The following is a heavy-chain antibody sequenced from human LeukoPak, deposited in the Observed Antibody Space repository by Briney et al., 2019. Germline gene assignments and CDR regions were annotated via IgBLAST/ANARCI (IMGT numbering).Heavy chain of an antibody. CDR1: GSSISSYY. Sequence: SETLSLTCNVSGSSISSYYWSWIRQPPGEGLEWIAYFYHSGGTNYNPSLTGRATISVDTSKNEVSLKLRSVTAADTAVYYCARGASSSWYSLWKFWGQGTLVTVSS. CDR3: ARGASSSWYSLWKF. D-gene: IGHD6-13*01. J-gene: IGHJ4*02. CDR2: FYHSGGT. V-gene: IGHV4-59*01.